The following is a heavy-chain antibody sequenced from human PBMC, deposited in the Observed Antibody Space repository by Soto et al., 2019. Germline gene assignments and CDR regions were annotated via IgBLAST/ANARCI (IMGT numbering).Heavy chain of an antibody. V-gene: IGHV3-7*03. CDR2: IKQDGSEK. J-gene: IGHJ4*02. Sequence: PVGSLRLSCAASGFTFSSYWMSWVRQAPGKGLEWVANIKQDGSEKYYVDSVKGRFTISRDNAKNSLYLQMNSLRAEDTAVYYCARDPYYYDSSGYPGWGQGTLVTVSS. CDR1: GFTFSSYW. CDR3: ARDPYYYDSSGYPG. D-gene: IGHD3-22*01.